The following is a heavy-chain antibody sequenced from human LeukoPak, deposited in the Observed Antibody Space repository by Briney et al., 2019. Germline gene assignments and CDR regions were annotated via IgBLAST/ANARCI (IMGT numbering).Heavy chain of an antibody. J-gene: IGHJ6*02. CDR3: TVLGHCSSTSCFLDYYYGMDV. CDR1: GFTFSNAW. CDR2: IKSKTDGGTT. V-gene: IGHV3-15*01. D-gene: IGHD2-2*01. Sequence: GGSLRLSCAASGFTFSNAWMSWVRQAPGKGLEWVGRIKSKTDGGTTDYAAPVKGRSTISRDDSKNTLYLQMNSLKTEDTAVYYCTVLGHCSSTSCFLDYYYGMDVWGQGTTVTVSS.